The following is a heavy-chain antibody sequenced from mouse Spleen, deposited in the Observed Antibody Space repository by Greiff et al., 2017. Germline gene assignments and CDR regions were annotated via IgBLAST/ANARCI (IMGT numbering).Heavy chain of an antibody. Sequence: EVQLQQSGPELVKPGASVKISCKASGYSFTGYYMNWVKQSPEKSLEWIGEINPSTGGTTYNQKFKAKATLTVDKSSSTAYMQLKSLTSEDSAVYYCARGDYYYGSSYEDYAMDYWGQGTSVTVSS. CDR3: ARGDYYYGSSYEDYAMDY. CDR2: INPSTGGT. CDR1: GYSFTGYY. V-gene: IGHV1-42*01. J-gene: IGHJ4*01. D-gene: IGHD1-1*01.